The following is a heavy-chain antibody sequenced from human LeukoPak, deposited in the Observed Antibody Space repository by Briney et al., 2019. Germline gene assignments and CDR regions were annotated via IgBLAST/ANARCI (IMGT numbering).Heavy chain of an antibody. CDR3: ARKFCDGGDGSPPCYPHFDY. J-gene: IGHJ4*02. V-gene: IGHV4-38-2*02. CDR1: GYSISNGFY. D-gene: IGHD2-2*01. CDR2: IFYSGST. Sequence: SETLSLTCSVFGYSISNGFYWDWIRQPPGKGLEWIGSIFYSGSTYYNPSLRSRVTISVDMSNNQFSLRLSSVTAADTAVYYCARKFCDGGDGSPPCYPHFDYGGQGTLATVSS.